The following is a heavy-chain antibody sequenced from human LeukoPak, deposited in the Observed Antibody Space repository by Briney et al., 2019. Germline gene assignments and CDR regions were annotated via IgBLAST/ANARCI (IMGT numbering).Heavy chain of an antibody. CDR1: GFTFSSYV. CDR2: ISGSGDNT. V-gene: IGHV3-23*01. D-gene: IGHD1-14*01. J-gene: IGHJ4*02. Sequence: GGSLRLSCAASGFTFSSYVMSWVRQAPGKGLEWVSAISGSGDNTYYADSVKGRFTISRDNSKNTLYLQMNSLRLEDTAVFYCARSGPQPLRSQFGSWGQGALVTVSS. CDR3: ARSGPQPLRSQFGS.